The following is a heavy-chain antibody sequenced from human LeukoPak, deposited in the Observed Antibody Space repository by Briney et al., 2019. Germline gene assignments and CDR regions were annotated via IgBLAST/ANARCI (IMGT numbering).Heavy chain of an antibody. V-gene: IGHV4-39*01. J-gene: IGHJ1*01. CDR2: IYYSGST. D-gene: IGHD2-15*01. CDR1: GGSISSGDYY. CDR3: ARLVVVAATEYFQH. Sequence: SQTLSLTCTVSGGSISSGDYYWGWIRQPPGKGLEWIGSIYYSGSTYYNPSLKSRVTISVDTSKNQFSLKLSSVTAADTAVYYCARLVVVAATEYFQHWGQGTLVTVSS.